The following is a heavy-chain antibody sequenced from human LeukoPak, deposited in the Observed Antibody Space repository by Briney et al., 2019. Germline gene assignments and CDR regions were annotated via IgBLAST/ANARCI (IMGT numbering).Heavy chain of an antibody. CDR1: GFTFSSYA. V-gene: IGHV3-23*01. CDR2: ISGSGGST. J-gene: IGHJ4*02. Sequence: GGSLRLSCAASGFTFSSYAMSWVRQAPGKGLEWVSAISGSGGSTYYADSVKGRFTISRDNSKNTLYLQMNSLRAEDTAVYYCAKDRKTVTGTTGIFDHWGQGTLVTVSS. CDR3: AKDRKTVTGTTGIFDH. D-gene: IGHD1-20*01.